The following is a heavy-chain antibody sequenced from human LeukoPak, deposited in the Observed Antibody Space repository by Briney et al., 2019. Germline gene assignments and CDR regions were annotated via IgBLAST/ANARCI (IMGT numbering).Heavy chain of an antibody. V-gene: IGHV4-59*08. CDR2: ISSDGNT. CDR3: ARHSIYIVGGHPLES. J-gene: IGHJ4*02. Sequence: SETLSLTCSASGGSISGYYWSWLRQPPGKELEWIAHISSDGNTIYNPSLKSRVTISLDTSRNQFSLRVNSVTAADTALYYCARHSIYIVGGHPLESWGQGILVTVSS. D-gene: IGHD1-26*01. CDR1: GGSISGYY.